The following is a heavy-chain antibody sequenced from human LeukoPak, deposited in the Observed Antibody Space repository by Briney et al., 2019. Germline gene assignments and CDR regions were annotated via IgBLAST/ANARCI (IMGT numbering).Heavy chain of an antibody. V-gene: IGHV4-34*01. D-gene: IGHD6-19*01. Sequence: SETLSLTCTVSGVSMSSYFWSWIRQPPGKGLEWIGEINHSGSTNYNPSLKSRVTISVDTSKNQFSLKLSSVTAADTAVYYCARDQGRWLVRTFDYWGQGTLVTVSS. J-gene: IGHJ4*02. CDR2: INHSGST. CDR3: ARDQGRWLVRTFDY. CDR1: GVSMSSYF.